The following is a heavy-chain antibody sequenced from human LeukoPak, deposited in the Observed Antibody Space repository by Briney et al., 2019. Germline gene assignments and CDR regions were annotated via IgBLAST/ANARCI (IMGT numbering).Heavy chain of an antibody. Sequence: ASVKVSCKASGYTFTSYYMHWVRQAPGQGLEWMGIINPSGGSTSYAQKFQGRVTMTRDMSTSTVYMELSSLRSEDTAVYYCARSPDLFGYSSGLNYYMDVWGKGTTVTVSS. V-gene: IGHV1-46*01. D-gene: IGHD6-19*01. CDR1: GYTFTSYY. CDR2: INPSGGST. J-gene: IGHJ6*03. CDR3: ARSPDLFGYSSGLNYYMDV.